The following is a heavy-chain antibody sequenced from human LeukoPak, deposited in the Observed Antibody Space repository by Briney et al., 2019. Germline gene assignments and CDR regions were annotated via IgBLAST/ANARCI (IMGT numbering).Heavy chain of an antibody. V-gene: IGHV1-8*01. CDR2: MNPNSGNT. J-gene: IGHJ5*02. CDR1: GYTFTSYD. D-gene: IGHD3-10*01. CDR3: AISMVRGVILNWFDP. Sequence: ASVKVSCKASGYTFTSYDINWVRQATGQGLEWMGWMNPNSGNTGYAQKFQGRVTMTRNTSISTAYMELSSLRSEDTAVYYCAISMVRGVILNWFDPWGREPWSPSPQ.